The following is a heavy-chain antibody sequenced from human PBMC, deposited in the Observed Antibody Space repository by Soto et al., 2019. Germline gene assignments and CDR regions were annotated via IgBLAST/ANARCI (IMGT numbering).Heavy chain of an antibody. J-gene: IGHJ4*02. Sequence: ASVKVSCKASGYTFTSHDLIWVRQAPGQGLEWMGWMNLKSGTAGSTQKFQGRLTMTRNISISTAYMELSSLRSEDTAVYYCARDDGDYYYSEYWGQGTLVTVSS. CDR1: GYTFTSHD. D-gene: IGHD4-17*01. CDR2: MNLKSGTA. CDR3: ARDDGDYYYSEY. V-gene: IGHV1-8*01.